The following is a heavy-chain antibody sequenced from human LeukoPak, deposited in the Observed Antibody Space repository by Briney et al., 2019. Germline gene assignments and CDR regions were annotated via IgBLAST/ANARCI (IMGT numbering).Heavy chain of an antibody. CDR3: APDPPSGYDFCSGYLDY. CDR2: IIPIFGTT. J-gene: IGHJ4*02. V-gene: IGHV1-69*06. CDR1: GCTFISYA. D-gene: IGHD3-3*01. Sequence: ASVKVSCKASGCTFISYAISWVRQAPGQGLEWMGMIIPIFGTTNYAQKFQGRVTITEDKSTSKAYMELRSLRSEATAVYSCAPDPPSGYDFCSGYLDYWGKGTLVTVSS.